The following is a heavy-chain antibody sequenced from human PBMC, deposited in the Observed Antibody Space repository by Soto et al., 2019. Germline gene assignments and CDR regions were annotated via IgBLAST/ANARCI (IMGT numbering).Heavy chain of an antibody. V-gene: IGHV4-4*02. J-gene: IGHJ4*02. Sequence: SETLSLTCAVSGGSIRSNNWWSWVRQPPGKGLEWIGYIYYSGSTYYKSSLKSRVTISVDTSKNQFSLKLSSVTAADTAVYYCARLRDFWSGYPFDYWGQGTLVTVSS. CDR3: ARLRDFWSGYPFDY. CDR1: GGSIRSNNW. D-gene: IGHD3-3*01. CDR2: IYYSGST.